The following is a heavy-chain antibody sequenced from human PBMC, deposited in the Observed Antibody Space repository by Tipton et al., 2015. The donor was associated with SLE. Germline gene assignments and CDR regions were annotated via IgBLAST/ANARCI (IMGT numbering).Heavy chain of an antibody. CDR2: ISGYTGNT. V-gene: IGHV1-18*01. CDR3: ARGIATGGSYYGLDV. D-gene: IGHD6-13*01. Sequence: QLVQSGAEVKKPGASVKVSCKASGYIFTDYGFNWVRQAPGQGLEWMAWISGYTGNTIYAKNFQGRVTLTTDTSTSTVYMELRSLRSDDTAVYFCARGIATGGSYYGLDVWGQGTTVTVSS. J-gene: IGHJ6*02. CDR1: GYIFTDYG.